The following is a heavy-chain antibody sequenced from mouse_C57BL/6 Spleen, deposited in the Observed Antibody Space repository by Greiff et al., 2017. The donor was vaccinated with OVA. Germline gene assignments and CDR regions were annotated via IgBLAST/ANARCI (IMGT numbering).Heavy chain of an antibody. Sequence: EVKLEESGGGLVQPKGSLKLSCAASGFSFNTYAMNWVRQAPGKGLEWVARIRSKSNNYATYYADSVKDRFTISRDDSESMLYLQMNNLKTEDTAMYYCVRQAAQALYYFDYWGQGTTLTVSS. V-gene: IGHV10-1*01. CDR1: GFSFNTYA. CDR3: VRQAAQALYYFDY. D-gene: IGHD3-2*02. J-gene: IGHJ2*01. CDR2: IRSKSNNYAT.